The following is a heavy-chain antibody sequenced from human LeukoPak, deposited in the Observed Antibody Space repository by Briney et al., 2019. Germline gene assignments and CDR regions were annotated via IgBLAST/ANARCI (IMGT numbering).Heavy chain of an antibody. V-gene: IGHV4-34*01. CDR1: GGSFSGYY. J-gene: IGHJ4*02. Sequence: ASETLSLTCAVYGGSFSGYYWRWIRQPPGKGLEWIGEINHSGSTNYNQSLKSRVTISVDTSKNQFSLKLSSVTAADTAVYYCARGNFVLRFLGWLLYFDYWGQGTLVTVSS. CDR3: ARGNFVLRFLGWLLYFDY. D-gene: IGHD3-3*01. CDR2: INHSGST.